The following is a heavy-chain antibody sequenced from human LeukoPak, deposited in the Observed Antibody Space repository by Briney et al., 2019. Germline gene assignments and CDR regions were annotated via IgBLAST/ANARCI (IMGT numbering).Heavy chain of an antibody. CDR2: IKQDRSEK. Sequence: GGSLRLSCAASGFTFTNYWMSWVRQAPGKGLELVANIKQDRSEKYYVDSVKGRFTISRDNAKNSLYLQMNSLRAEDTAKYYCATHRQVLLPFESWGQGTLVTVSS. J-gene: IGHJ4*02. D-gene: IGHD2-8*02. CDR3: ATHRQVLLPFES. V-gene: IGHV3-7*03. CDR1: GFTFTNYW.